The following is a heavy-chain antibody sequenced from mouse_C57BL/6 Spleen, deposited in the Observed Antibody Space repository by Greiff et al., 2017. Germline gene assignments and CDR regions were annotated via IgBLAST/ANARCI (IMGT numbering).Heavy chain of an antibody. J-gene: IGHJ4*01. CDR2: ISSGSSTI. V-gene: IGHV5-17*01. CDR1: GFTFSDYG. CDR3: ARDYGRGYYAMDY. Sequence: EVNLVESGGGLVKPGGSLKLSCAASGFTFSDYGMHWVRQAPEKGLEWVAYISSGSSTIYYADTVKGRFTISRDNAKNTLFLQMTSLRSEDTAMYYCARDYGRGYYAMDYWGQGTSVTVSS. D-gene: IGHD2-1*01.